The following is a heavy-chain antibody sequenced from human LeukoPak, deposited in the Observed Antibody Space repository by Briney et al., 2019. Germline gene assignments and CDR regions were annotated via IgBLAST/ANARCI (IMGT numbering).Heavy chain of an antibody. J-gene: IGHJ5*02. CDR3: ARAHSSSWYWFDP. V-gene: IGHV4-59*12. CDR2: IYHSGST. D-gene: IGHD6-13*01. CDR1: GGSISSYY. Sequence: PSETLSLTCTVSGGSISSYYWSWIRQPPGKGLEWIGYIYHSGSTYYNPSLKSRVTISVDRSKNQFSLKLSSVTAADTAVYYCARAHSSSWYWFDPWGQGTLVTVSS.